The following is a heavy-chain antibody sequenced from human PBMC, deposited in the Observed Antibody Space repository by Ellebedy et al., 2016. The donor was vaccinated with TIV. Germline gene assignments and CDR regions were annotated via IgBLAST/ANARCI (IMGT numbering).Heavy chain of an antibody. V-gene: IGHV3-23*01. CDR1: GFTFSSYA. Sequence: PGGSLRLSCAASGFTFSSYAMSCVRQAPGPGLEWVSAISGSGGSTYYADSVKGRFTISRDNSKNTRYLQMNSLRAEDTAVYYCAREGNDILTGSAANSEGAFDIWGQGTMVTVSS. CDR2: ISGSGGST. CDR3: AREGNDILTGSAANSEGAFDI. D-gene: IGHD3-9*01. J-gene: IGHJ3*02.